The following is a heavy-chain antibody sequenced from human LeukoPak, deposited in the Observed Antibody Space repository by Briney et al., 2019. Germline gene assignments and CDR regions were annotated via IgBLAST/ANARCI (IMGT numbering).Heavy chain of an antibody. Sequence: KPSETLSLTCAVYGGSFSGYYWSWIRQPPGKGLEWIGEINHSGSTNYNPSLKSRVTISVDTSKNQFSLKLSSVTAADTAVYYCARGDLAARMGYWGQGTLVTVSS. CDR3: ARGDLAARMGY. V-gene: IGHV4-34*01. CDR1: GGSFSGYY. J-gene: IGHJ4*02. D-gene: IGHD6-6*01. CDR2: INHSGST.